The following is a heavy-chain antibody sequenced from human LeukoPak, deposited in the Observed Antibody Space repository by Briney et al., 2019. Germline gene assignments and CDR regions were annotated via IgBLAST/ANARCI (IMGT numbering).Heavy chain of an antibody. J-gene: IGHJ4*02. D-gene: IGHD5-18*01. CDR3: ARHGYSYGLAFDY. CDR1: GDTFSSYY. V-gene: IGHV5-51*01. CDR2: IYVGDSDV. Sequence: GESLNFSWKGSGDTFSSYYIDWVRQLPGKGLECMGIIYVGDSDVRYSPSFEEQVTISIDKSISTAYLQWSSLKASDTAIYFCARHGYSYGLAFDYWGQGTLVSVSS.